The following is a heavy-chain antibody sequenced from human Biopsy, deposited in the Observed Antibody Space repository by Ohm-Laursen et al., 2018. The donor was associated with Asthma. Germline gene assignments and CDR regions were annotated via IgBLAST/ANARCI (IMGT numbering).Heavy chain of an antibody. D-gene: IGHD2-2*01. Sequence: SLRLSCAASGFTFSSYGMHWVRQAPGKGLEWVAVIWYDGSNKYYADSVKGRFTISRDNSKNTLYLQMNSLRAEDTAVYYCARGGLGYCSSTSCYQNYYYGMDVWGQGTTDTVSS. CDR1: GFTFSSYG. CDR3: ARGGLGYCSSTSCYQNYYYGMDV. V-gene: IGHV3-33*01. J-gene: IGHJ6*02. CDR2: IWYDGSNK.